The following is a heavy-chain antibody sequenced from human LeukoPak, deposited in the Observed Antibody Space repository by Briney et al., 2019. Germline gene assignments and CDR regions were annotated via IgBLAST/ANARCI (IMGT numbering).Heavy chain of an antibody. V-gene: IGHV3-9*01. D-gene: IGHD1-1*01. CDR2: VSWNSGSV. Sequence: GGSLRLSCAASGFTFDDYAMHWVRQAPGKGLEWVSGVSWNSGSVGYADSVKGRFTISRDNAKNSQYLQMNSLRAEDTALYHCAKDVGRLERNPDYWGQGTLVTVSS. J-gene: IGHJ4*02. CDR1: GFTFDDYA. CDR3: AKDVGRLERNPDY.